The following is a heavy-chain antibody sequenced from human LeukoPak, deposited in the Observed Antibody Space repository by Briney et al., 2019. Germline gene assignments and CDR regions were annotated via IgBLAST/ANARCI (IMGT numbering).Heavy chain of an antibody. J-gene: IGHJ4*02. V-gene: IGHV4-59*01. Sequence: PSETLSLTCSVSGGSISSYYWSWIRQPPGKRLEWIGYIYYSGSTNYNPSLKSRVTMSIDTSKNQFSLKLSSVTAADTAVYYCAREMATITEKGHFDYWGQGTLVTVSS. CDR2: IYYSGST. CDR3: AREMATITEKGHFDY. D-gene: IGHD5-24*01. CDR1: GGSISSYY.